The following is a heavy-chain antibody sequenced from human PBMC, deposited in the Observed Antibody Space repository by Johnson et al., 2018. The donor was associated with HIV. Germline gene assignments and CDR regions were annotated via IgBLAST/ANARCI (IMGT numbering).Heavy chain of an antibody. Sequence: AQLVESGGGVVRPGGSLRLSCAASGFTFDDYGMSWVRQAPGKGLEWVSGGNSNGGCTGYVDSAKCRFPISRDNAKTTLYLQMNSLRADDTAVDYCARDGLRLGVVSAFDIWGQGTMVTVSS. J-gene: IGHJ3*02. CDR1: GFTFDDYG. CDR2: GNSNGGCT. CDR3: ARDGLRLGVVSAFDI. D-gene: IGHD3-22*01. V-gene: IGHV3-20*04.